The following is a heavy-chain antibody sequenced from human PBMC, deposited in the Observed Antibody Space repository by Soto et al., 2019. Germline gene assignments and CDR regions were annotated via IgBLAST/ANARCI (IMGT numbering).Heavy chain of an antibody. Sequence: EVQLLESGGGLVQPGGSLRLSCAASGFTFSSYAMRWVRQAPGKGLEWVSVISGSGGSTYYADSVKGRFTISRDNSKSTLYLQMNSLIAGDTAVYYCAKRSRIVVVPAAEKKHSYYYYGMDVWGQGTTVTVSS. V-gene: IGHV3-23*01. CDR3: AKRSRIVVVPAAEKKHSYYYYGMDV. D-gene: IGHD2-2*01. J-gene: IGHJ6*02. CDR1: GFTFSSYA. CDR2: ISGSGGST.